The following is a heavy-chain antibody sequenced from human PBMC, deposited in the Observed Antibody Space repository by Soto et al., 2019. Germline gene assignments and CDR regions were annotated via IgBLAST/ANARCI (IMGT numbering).Heavy chain of an antibody. V-gene: IGHV4-31*03. D-gene: IGHD3-22*01. Sequence: SETLSLTCTVSGGSISSGGYYWSWIRQHPGKGLEWIGHIYYSGSTYYNPSLKSRVTISVDTSKNQFSLKLSSVTAADTAVYYCARALYYYDSSGSITPYYYGMDVWGQGTTVTV. CDR2: IYYSGST. J-gene: IGHJ6*02. CDR3: ARALYYYDSSGSITPYYYGMDV. CDR1: GGSISSGGYY.